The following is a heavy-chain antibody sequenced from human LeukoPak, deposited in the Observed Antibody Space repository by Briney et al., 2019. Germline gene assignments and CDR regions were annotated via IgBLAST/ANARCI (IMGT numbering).Heavy chain of an antibody. D-gene: IGHD1-26*01. J-gene: IGHJ4*02. Sequence: SETLSLTCAVYGGSFSGYYWSWIRQPPGKGLEWIGEINHSGSTNYNPSLKSRVTISVDTSKNQFSLKLSSVTAADTAVYYCARGIVGASPFDYWGQGTLVTVSS. CDR1: GGSFSGYY. V-gene: IGHV4-34*01. CDR3: ARGIVGASPFDY. CDR2: INHSGST.